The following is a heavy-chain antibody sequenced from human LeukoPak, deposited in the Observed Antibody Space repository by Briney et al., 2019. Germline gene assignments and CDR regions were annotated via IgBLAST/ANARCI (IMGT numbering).Heavy chain of an antibody. CDR3: ACLYDYVWGSYLPYYFDY. V-gene: IGHV5-51*01. Sequence: GALKISCKGSGYSFTSYWIGWVRQMPGKGLEWMGLIYPGDSDTRYSPSFQGQVTISADKSISTAYLQWSSLKASDTAMYYCACLYDYVWGSYLPYYFDYWGQGTLVTVSS. CDR1: GYSFTSYW. J-gene: IGHJ4*02. CDR2: IYPGDSDT. D-gene: IGHD3-16*02.